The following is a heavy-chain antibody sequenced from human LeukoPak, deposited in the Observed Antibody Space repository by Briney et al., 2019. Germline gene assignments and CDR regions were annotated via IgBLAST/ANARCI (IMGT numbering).Heavy chain of an antibody. V-gene: IGHV3-30*04. J-gene: IGHJ4*02. CDR3: AREPIAVAGPFDY. CDR2: ISYDGSNK. CDR1: GFTFSSYA. D-gene: IGHD6-19*01. Sequence: GGSLRLSCAASGFTFSSYAMHWVRQAPGKGLEWVAVISYDGSNKYYADSVKGRFTISRDNSKNTLYLRMNSLRAEDTAVYYCAREPIAVAGPFDYWGQGTLVTVSS.